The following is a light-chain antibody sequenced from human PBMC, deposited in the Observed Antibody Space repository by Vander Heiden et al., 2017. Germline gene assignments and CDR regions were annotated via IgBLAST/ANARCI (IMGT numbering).Light chain of an antibody. CDR1: QSISSW. J-gene: IGKJ5*01. V-gene: IGKV1-5*03. CDR2: KAS. Sequence: DIQMTQSPSTLSASVGDRVTITCRVSQSISSWLAWYQQKPGKAPKRLIYKASSLESGVPSRFSGSGSGTEFTLTISSLQPDDFATYYGQQYNSYSPVTFGQGTRLEIK. CDR3: QQYNSYSPVT.